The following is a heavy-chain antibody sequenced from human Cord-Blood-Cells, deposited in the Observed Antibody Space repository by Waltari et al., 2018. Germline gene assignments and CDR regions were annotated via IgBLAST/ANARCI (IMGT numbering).Heavy chain of an antibody. CDR2: IYHSGST. Sequence: QVQLQESGPGLVKPSGTLSLTCAVPGGSIRSSNWRSWVRQSPGKGLEWIGEIYHSGSTNYNPSLKSRVTISVDKSKNQFSLKLSSVTAADTAVYYCARVRYCSSTSCHNYFDYWGQGTLVTVSS. J-gene: IGHJ4*02. CDR3: ARVRYCSSTSCHNYFDY. V-gene: IGHV4-4*02. CDR1: GGSIRSSNW. D-gene: IGHD2-2*02.